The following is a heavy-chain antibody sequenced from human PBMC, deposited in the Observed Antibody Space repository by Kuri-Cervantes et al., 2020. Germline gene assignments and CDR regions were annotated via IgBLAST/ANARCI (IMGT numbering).Heavy chain of an antibody. J-gene: IGHJ3*02. CDR3: ARDQQLVWVAFDI. V-gene: IGHV3-33*08. CDR1: GFTFSNSD. CDR2: IWYDGSNK. D-gene: IGHD6-13*01. Sequence: GESLKISCAASGFTFSNSDMNWVRQAPGKGLEWVAVIWYDGSNKYYADSVKGRFTISRDNSKNTLYLQMNGLRSEDTAVYYCARDQQLVWVAFDIWGQGTMVTVSS.